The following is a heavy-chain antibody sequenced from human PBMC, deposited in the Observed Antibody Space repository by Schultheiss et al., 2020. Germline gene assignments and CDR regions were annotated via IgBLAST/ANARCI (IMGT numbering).Heavy chain of an antibody. CDR2: ISYDGSNK. CDR1: GFTFSDY. CDR3: ARLVGALDY. V-gene: IGHV3-30*03. J-gene: IGHJ4*02. Sequence: GGSLRLSCAASGFTFSDYITWVRQAPGKGLEWVAVISYDGSNKYYADSVKGRFTISRDNSKNTLYLQMNSLRAEDTAVYYCARLVGALDYWGQGTLVTVSS. D-gene: IGHD1-26*01.